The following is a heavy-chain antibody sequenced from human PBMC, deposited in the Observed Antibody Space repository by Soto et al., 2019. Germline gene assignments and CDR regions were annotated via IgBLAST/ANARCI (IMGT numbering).Heavy chain of an antibody. V-gene: IGHV3-30*18. CDR2: ISYDGSNK. CDR3: AKESESQGHFDY. CDR1: GFTFSSYG. J-gene: IGHJ4*02. D-gene: IGHD3-3*01. Sequence: QVQLVESGGGVVQPGRSLRLSCAASGFTFSSYGMHWVRQAPGKGLEWVAVISYDGSNKYYADSVKGRFTISRDNSNNTRYLQMNSLRAEDTAVYYCAKESESQGHFDYWGQGTPVTVSS.